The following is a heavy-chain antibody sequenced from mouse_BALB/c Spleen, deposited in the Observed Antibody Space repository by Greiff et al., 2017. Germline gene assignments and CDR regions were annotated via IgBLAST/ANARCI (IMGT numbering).Heavy chain of an antibody. CDR2: ILPGSGIT. CDR1: GYTFSSYW. V-gene: IGHV1-9*01. CDR3: ARYYGSSPYYFDY. D-gene: IGHD1-1*01. J-gene: IGHJ2*01. Sequence: QVQLQQSGAELMKPGASVKISCKATGYTFSSYWIEWVKQRPGHGLEWIGEILPGSGITNYNEKFKGKATFTADTSSNTAYMQLSSLTSEDSAVYYCARYYGSSPYYFDYGGQGTTLTVSS.